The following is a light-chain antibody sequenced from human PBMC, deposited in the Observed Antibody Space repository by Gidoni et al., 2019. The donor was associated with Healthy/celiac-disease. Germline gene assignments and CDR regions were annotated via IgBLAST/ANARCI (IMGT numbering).Light chain of an antibody. CDR1: QSISSY. Sequence: DIQMTQSPSSLSASVGDRVTITCRASQSISSYLDWYQQKPGKAPKLLIYDASSLQSGVPSRFSGSGSGTDFTITISSLQPEDFATYYCQQSYSNPYSFGQGTKLEIK. CDR3: QQSYSNPYS. J-gene: IGKJ2*03. V-gene: IGKV1-39*01. CDR2: DAS.